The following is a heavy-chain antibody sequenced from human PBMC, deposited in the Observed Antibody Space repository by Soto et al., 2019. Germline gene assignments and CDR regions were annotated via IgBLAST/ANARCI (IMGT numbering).Heavy chain of an antibody. CDR1: GGSIISCGYS. Sequence: SETLSLTCAVSGGSIISCGYSWSWIRQPPGKGLEWIGYMYHSGSTYYNPSLKSRVTISIDRSKNQFSLKLSSVTAADTAVYYCARVYSGSYTDYWGQGTLVSVSS. CDR3: ARVYSGSYTDY. D-gene: IGHD1-26*01. CDR2: MYHSGST. V-gene: IGHV4-30-2*01. J-gene: IGHJ4*02.